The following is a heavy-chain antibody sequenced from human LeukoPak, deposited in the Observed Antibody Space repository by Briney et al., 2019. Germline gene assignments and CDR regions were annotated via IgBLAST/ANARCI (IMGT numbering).Heavy chain of an antibody. CDR3: AGDRNSDWYSPLDY. CDR1: GFTFSAYA. D-gene: IGHD6-19*01. Sequence: PGGSLRLSCAASGFTFSAYAMSWVRQAPGKGLEWVSAISGSGGNTYYADSVKGRFTISRDNSRNMVYMQMDSLRAEDTAIYYCAGDRNSDWYSPLDYWGQGSQVTVSP. J-gene: IGHJ4*02. V-gene: IGHV3-23*01. CDR2: ISGSGGNT.